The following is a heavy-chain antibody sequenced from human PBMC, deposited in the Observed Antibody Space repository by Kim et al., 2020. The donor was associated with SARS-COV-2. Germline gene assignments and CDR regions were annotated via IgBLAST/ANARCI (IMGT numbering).Heavy chain of an antibody. V-gene: IGHV1-18*01. Sequence: KLQGRVTMTTDTSTSTAYMELRSLRSDDTAVYYCARDGPIEWELLTLDYWGQGTLVTVSS. D-gene: IGHD1-26*01. J-gene: IGHJ4*02. CDR3: ARDGPIEWELLTLDY.